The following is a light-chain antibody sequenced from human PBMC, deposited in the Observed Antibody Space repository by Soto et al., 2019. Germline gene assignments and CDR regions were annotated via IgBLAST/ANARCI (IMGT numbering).Light chain of an antibody. CDR1: SGHSSYA. CDR2: LNSDGSH. Sequence: QPVLTQSPSASASLGASVKFTCTLSSGHSSYAIAWHQQQPEKGPRYLMKLNSDGSHNKGDGIPDRFSGSSSGAERYLTISSLQSEDEADYYFQTWDTGSVIFGGGTKLTVL. CDR3: QTWDTGSVI. V-gene: IGLV4-69*01. J-gene: IGLJ2*01.